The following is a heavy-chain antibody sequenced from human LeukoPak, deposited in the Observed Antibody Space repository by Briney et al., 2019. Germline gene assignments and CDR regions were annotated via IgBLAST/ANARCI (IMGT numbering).Heavy chain of an antibody. CDR1: GFTFSSYA. Sequence: GGSLRLSCAASGFTFSSYAMSWVHQAPGKGLEWVSAISASGSSTYYADSVKGRFTISRDNSKNTLYLQMNSLRAEDTAIFYCATDGTNDYGDYGDAFDMWGQGTMVTVSS. CDR2: ISASGSST. J-gene: IGHJ3*02. D-gene: IGHD4-17*01. V-gene: IGHV3-23*01. CDR3: ATDGTNDYGDYGDAFDM.